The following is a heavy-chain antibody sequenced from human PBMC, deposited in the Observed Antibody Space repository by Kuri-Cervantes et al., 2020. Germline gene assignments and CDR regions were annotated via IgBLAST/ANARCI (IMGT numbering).Heavy chain of an antibody. V-gene: IGHV3-48*04. Sequence: GGSLRLSCAASGFSLSTYSMHWVRQAPGKGLEWVSYLSAGSATTHYADSVQGRFTTSKDNAKNSLYLQMNSLKVEDTAVYYCARERWFGTVPLGFDPWGQGTLVTVS. CDR1: GFSLSTYS. D-gene: IGHD3-10*01. J-gene: IGHJ5*02. CDR3: ARERWFGTVPLGFDP. CDR2: LSAGSATT.